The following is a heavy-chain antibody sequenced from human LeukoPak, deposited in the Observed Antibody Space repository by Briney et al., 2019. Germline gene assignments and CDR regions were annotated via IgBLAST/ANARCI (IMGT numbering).Heavy chain of an antibody. CDR2: ISDSGRTT. D-gene: IGHD3-10*01. V-gene: IGHV3-48*03. J-gene: IGHJ6*02. CDR3: ARSSSAMVRGKYGMDV. Sequence: GGSPRLSCAVSGLTFSNFKMNWVRQAPGKGLEWVSYISDSGRTTFYADSVKGRFTISRDNAKNSLYLQMNSLRAEDTAVYYCARSSSAMVRGKYGMDVWGQGTTVTVSS. CDR1: GLTFSNFK.